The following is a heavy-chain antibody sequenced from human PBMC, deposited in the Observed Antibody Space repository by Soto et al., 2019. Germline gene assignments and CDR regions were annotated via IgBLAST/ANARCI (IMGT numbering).Heavy chain of an antibody. CDR1: GFTFSRYA. CDR3: ARDTPDCSGDCPFDY. CDR2: ISGSGGST. J-gene: IGHJ4*02. V-gene: IGHV3-23*01. Sequence: GGSLRLSCGASGFTFSRYAMTWVRQAPGKGLAWVSTISGSGGSTYYADSVKGRFTIFRDNFKNTLYLQINSLRVEDTAVFYCARDTPDCSGDCPFDYWGQGTLVTVSS. D-gene: IGHD2-21*02.